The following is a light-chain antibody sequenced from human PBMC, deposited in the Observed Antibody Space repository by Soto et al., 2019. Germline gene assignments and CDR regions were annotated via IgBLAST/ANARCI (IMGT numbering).Light chain of an antibody. CDR2: DES. CDR1: QDIDIY. J-gene: IGKJ2*01. Sequence: TQMTQSPSSLSASVGDRVTITCRASQDIDIYLSWYQQKPGKVPKLLIYDESTLQSGVPSRFSGSGSGTDFTLTINNLQPEYFATYYCQQSYRTPYTVGQGTKVDSK. V-gene: IGKV1-39*01. CDR3: QQSYRTPYT.